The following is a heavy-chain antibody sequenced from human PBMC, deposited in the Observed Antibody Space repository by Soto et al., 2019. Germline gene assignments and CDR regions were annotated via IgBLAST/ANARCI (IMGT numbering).Heavy chain of an antibody. CDR3: ARGSTWALDYYYYMDV. Sequence: GGSLRLSCAASGFTVSSNYMSWVRQAPGKGLEWVSVIYSGGSTYYADSVKGRFTISRDNSKNTLYLQMNSLRAEETAVYYCARGSTWALDYYYYMDVWGKGTTVTVSS. CDR1: GFTVSSNY. J-gene: IGHJ6*03. CDR2: IYSGGST. V-gene: IGHV3-66*01.